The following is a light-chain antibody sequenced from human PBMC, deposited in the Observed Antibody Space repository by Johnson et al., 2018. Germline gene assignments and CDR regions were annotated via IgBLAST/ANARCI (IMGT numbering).Light chain of an antibody. J-gene: IGLJ1*01. V-gene: IGLV1-51*02. CDR2: ENN. CDR3: GTWDSSLSAENV. Sequence: QSVLTQPPSVSAAPGQKVTISCSGSSSNIGNNYVSWYQQLPGTAPKLLIYENNKRPSVIPDRFSGSKSGTSATLGITGLQTGDEADYYCGTWDSSLSAENVFGTGTKVTVL. CDR1: SSNIGNNY.